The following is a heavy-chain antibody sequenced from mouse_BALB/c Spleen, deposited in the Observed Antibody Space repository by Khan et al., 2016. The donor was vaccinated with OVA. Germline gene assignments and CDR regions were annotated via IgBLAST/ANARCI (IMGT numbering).Heavy chain of an antibody. CDR2: IWGDGST. CDR1: GLSLTNYG. Sequence: VELVESGPGLVAPSQSLSITCTVPGLSLTNYGISWIRQPPGKGLEWLGVIWGDGSTNYHSALISRLSINKDNSKSQVFLKLNSLQTDDTATYXCAMIYYGYDWSTYWGQGTLVTVSA. CDR3: AMIYYGYDWSTY. D-gene: IGHD2-2*01. J-gene: IGHJ3*01. V-gene: IGHV2-3*01.